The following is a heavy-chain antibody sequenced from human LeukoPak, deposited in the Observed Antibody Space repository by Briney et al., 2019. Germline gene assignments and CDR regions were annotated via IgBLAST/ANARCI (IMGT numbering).Heavy chain of an antibody. CDR2: INPNNGGT. Sequence: WAPVKVSCKASGYTFTGNYMHWVRQAPGQGLEWMGWINPNNGGTKYAQKFQGRVTMTRDTSISTAYMELSRLRSDDTAVYYCARDKGRGCSSSWSNFGDHWGQGTLVTVSS. D-gene: IGHD6-13*01. CDR1: GYTFTGNY. CDR3: ARDKGRGCSSSWSNFGDH. V-gene: IGHV1-2*02. J-gene: IGHJ4*02.